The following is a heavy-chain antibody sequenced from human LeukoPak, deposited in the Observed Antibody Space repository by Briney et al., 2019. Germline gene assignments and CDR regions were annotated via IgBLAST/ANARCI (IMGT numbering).Heavy chain of an antibody. J-gene: IGHJ4*02. V-gene: IGHV3-30*18. CDR2: ISYDGSNK. Sequence: PGGSLRLSCAASGFTFSHYGLNWVRQAPGKGLEWVALISYDGSNKNYADSVRGRFTISRDNSENTLYLQMNSLRAEDTAVYYCAKDSSGTWFGGDSQWGQGTLVTVSS. D-gene: IGHD3-10*01. CDR3: AKDSSGTWFGGDSQ. CDR1: GFTFSHYG.